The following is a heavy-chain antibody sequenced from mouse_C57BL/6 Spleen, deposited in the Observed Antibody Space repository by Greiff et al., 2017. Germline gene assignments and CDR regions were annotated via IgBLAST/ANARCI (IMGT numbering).Heavy chain of an antibody. CDR3: ARSQLRLPDY. J-gene: IGHJ2*01. Sequence: QVQLKQPGAELVKPGASVKLSCKASGYTFTSYWMQWVKQRPGQGLEWIGEIDPSDSYTNYNQKFKGKATLTVDTSSSTAYMQLSSLTSEDSAVYYCARSQLRLPDYWGQGTTLTVSS. D-gene: IGHD3-2*02. CDR1: GYTFTSYW. CDR2: IDPSDSYT. V-gene: IGHV1-50*01.